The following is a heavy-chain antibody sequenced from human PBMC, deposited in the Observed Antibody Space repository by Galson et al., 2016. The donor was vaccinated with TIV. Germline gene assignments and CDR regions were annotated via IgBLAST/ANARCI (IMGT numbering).Heavy chain of an antibody. D-gene: IGHD2-15*01. CDR2: INHSGHT. CDR1: GGSLSDYY. J-gene: IGHJ3*02. Sequence: SETLSLTCAVYGGSLSDYYWSWTRQPPGKGLEWIGEINHSGHTHHNPSLKSRVTISLDTSKNQFSLTLTSVTAADTALFYCARVRRGNVGVVDATDAFDIWDQGTMVTVSS. CDR3: ARVRRGNVGVVDATDAFDI. V-gene: IGHV4-34*01.